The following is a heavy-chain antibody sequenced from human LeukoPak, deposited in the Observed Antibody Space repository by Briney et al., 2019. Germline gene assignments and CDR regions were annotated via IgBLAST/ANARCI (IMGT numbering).Heavy chain of an antibody. Sequence: SETLSLTCTVSGGSISSYYWSWIRQPPGKGLEWIGYIYYSGSTNYNPSLESRVTISVDTSKNQFSLKLSSVTAADTAVYYCARESIPTTIFGVVINYYYYMDVWGKGTTVTVSS. CDR2: IYYSGST. CDR3: ARESIPTTIFGVVINYYYYMDV. D-gene: IGHD3-3*01. V-gene: IGHV4-59*12. CDR1: GGSISSYY. J-gene: IGHJ6*03.